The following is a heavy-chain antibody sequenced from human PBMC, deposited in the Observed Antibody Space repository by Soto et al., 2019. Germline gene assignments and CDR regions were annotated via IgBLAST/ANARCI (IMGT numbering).Heavy chain of an antibody. CDR1: GYTFTSYG. CDR3: ARGDYDYGDYGLDY. Sequence: QVQLVQSGAEVKKPGASVKVSCKAPGYTFTSYGISWVRQAPGQGLEWMGWISAYNGHTNYAQKLQGRVTMTTDTAKSTTYRELRGLRSDDTAVYYCARGDYDYGDYGLDYWGQGTLVTVSS. CDR2: ISAYNGHT. D-gene: IGHD4-17*01. J-gene: IGHJ4*02. V-gene: IGHV1-18*01.